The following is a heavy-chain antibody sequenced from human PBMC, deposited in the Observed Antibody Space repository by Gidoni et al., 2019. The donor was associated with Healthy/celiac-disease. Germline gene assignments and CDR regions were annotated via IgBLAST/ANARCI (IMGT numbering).Heavy chain of an antibody. Sequence: QVQLVESGGGVVQPGRSLRLSCAASGFTFSSYGMHWVRQAPGKGLEWVAVISYDGSNKYYADSVKGRFTISRDNSKNTLYLQMNSLRAEDTAVYYCAKDHDYDFWRGFDYWGQGTLVTVSS. D-gene: IGHD3-3*01. CDR2: ISYDGSNK. CDR1: GFTFSSYG. CDR3: AKDHDYDFWRGFDY. J-gene: IGHJ4*02. V-gene: IGHV3-30*18.